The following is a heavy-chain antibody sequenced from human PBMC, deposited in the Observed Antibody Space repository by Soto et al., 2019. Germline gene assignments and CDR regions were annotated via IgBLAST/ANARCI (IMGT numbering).Heavy chain of an antibody. CDR3: ATMGTPATGLFYFDY. J-gene: IGHJ4*02. Sequence: SETLSLTCTVSGGSISSGNYYWSWIRQPPGKGLEWIGFISYSGSTYYNLSLKSRVTISVDTSKNQFSPNLNFVTAADTAVYYCATMGTPATGLFYFDYWGQGTLVTVS. V-gene: IGHV4-30-4*01. D-gene: IGHD2-15*01. CDR2: ISYSGST. CDR1: GGSISSGNYY.